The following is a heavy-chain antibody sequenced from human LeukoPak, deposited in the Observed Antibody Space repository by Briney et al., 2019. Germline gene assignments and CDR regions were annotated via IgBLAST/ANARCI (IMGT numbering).Heavy chain of an antibody. D-gene: IGHD2-21*02. CDR2: IYSGGST. CDR3: ASPASWRGGDYPLFDY. V-gene: IGHV3-66*01. J-gene: IGHJ4*02. Sequence: PGGSLRLSCAASGFTVSSNHMSWVRQAPGKGLEWVSVIYSGGSTYYADSVKGRFTISRDNSKNTLYLQMNSLRAEDTAVYYCASPASWRGGDYPLFDYWGQGTLVTVSS. CDR1: GFTVSSNH.